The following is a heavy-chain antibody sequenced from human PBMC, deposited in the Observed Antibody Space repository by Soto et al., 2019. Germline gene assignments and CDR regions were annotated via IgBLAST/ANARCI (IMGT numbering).Heavy chain of an antibody. J-gene: IGHJ6*02. CDR1: GFTFDDYA. V-gene: IGHV3-9*01. Sequence: GGSLRLSCAASGFTFDDYAMHWVRQAPGKGLEWVSGISWNSGSIGYADSVKGRFTISRDNAKNSLYLQMNSLRAEDTALYYCAKSFYYYYGMDVWGQGTTVTVSS. CDR2: ISWNSGSI. CDR3: AKSFYYYYGMDV.